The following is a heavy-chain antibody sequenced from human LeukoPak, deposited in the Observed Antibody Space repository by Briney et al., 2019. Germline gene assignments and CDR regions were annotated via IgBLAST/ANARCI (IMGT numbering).Heavy chain of an antibody. Sequence: SVKVSCKASGGTFSSYAISWVRQAPGQGLEWMGRIIPIFGTANYAQKFQGRATITTDESTSTAYMELSSLRSEDTAVYYCAREDEKDAFDIWGQGTMVTVSS. CDR3: AREDEKDAFDI. V-gene: IGHV1-69*05. J-gene: IGHJ3*02. CDR2: IIPIFGTA. CDR1: GGTFSSYA. D-gene: IGHD5-24*01.